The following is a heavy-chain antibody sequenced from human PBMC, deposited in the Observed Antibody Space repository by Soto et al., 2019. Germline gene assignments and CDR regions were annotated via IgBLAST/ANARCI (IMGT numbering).Heavy chain of an antibody. Sequence: SETLSLTCAVYDCSFSGYYCSWSRQPPGKGLEWIGEINHSGSTNYNPSLKSRVTISVDTSKNQFSLKLSSVTAADTAVYYCARGASLQFLEWLLRNWFDPWGQGTLVTVSS. CDR2: INHSGST. J-gene: IGHJ5*02. CDR3: ARGASLQFLEWLLRNWFDP. D-gene: IGHD3-3*01. CDR1: DCSFSGYY. V-gene: IGHV4-34*01.